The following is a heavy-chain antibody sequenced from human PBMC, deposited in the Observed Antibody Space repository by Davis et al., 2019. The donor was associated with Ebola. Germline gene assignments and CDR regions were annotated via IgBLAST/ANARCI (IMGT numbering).Heavy chain of an antibody. J-gene: IGHJ6*02. CDR2: IRSKAYGGTT. V-gene: IGHV3-49*04. D-gene: IGHD5-12*01. CDR3: TREGPVWWLEDYYYGMDV. CDR1: GFTFGDYA. Sequence: PGGSLRLSCTASGFTFGDYAMSWVRQAPGKGLEWVGFIRSKAYGGTTEYAASVKGRFTISRDDSKSIAYLQMNSLKTEDTAVYYCTREGPVWWLEDYYYGMDVWGQGTTVTVSS.